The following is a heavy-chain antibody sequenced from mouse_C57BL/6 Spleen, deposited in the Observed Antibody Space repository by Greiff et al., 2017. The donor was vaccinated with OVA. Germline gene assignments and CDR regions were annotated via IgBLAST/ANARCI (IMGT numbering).Heavy chain of an antibody. Sequence: VQLQQPGAELVKPGASVKLSCKASGYTFTSYWMQWVKQRPGQGLEWIGEIDPSDSYTNYNQKFKGKATLTVDTSSSTAYMQLSSLTSEDSAVYYCARYDYGSSYGFAYWGQGTLVTVSA. V-gene: IGHV1-50*01. J-gene: IGHJ3*01. CDR1: GYTFTSYW. CDR3: ARYDYGSSYGFAY. CDR2: IDPSDSYT. D-gene: IGHD1-1*01.